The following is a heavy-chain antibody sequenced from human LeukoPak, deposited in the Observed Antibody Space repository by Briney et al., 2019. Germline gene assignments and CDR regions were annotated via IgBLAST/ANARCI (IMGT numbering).Heavy chain of an antibody. CDR2: ISGSGGST. V-gene: IGHV3-23*01. D-gene: IGHD1-26*01. Sequence: GGSLRLSCAASGFTFSSYAMSWVRQAPGKGLEWVSAISGSGGSTYYADSVKGRFTISRDNSKNTLYLQMNSLRAEDMAVYYCAKGVVGAPTSIPIDYWGQGTLVTVSS. CDR1: GFTFSSYA. CDR3: AKGVVGAPTSIPIDY. J-gene: IGHJ4*02.